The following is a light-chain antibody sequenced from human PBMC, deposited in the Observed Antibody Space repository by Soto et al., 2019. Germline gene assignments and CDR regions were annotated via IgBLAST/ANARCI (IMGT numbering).Light chain of an antibody. J-gene: IGKJ3*01. V-gene: IGKV3-20*01. CDR3: QQYGSSPGLFT. CDR1: QSVTSTH. Sequence: EIVLTQSPGTLSLSPGERATLSCRASQSVTSTHLAWYQQKPGQAPRLLIYDASTRATGIPDRFSGSGSGTDFTLTISRLEPEDFAVYFCQQYGSSPGLFTFGPGSKVDFK. CDR2: DAS.